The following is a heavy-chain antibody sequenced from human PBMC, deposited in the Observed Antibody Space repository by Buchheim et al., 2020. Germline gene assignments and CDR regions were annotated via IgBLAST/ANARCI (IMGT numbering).Heavy chain of an antibody. D-gene: IGHD5-12*01. CDR2: ISYDGSNK. CDR1: GFTFSSYG. CDR3: ATDEEWLRIRYYFDY. Sequence: QVQLVESGGGVVQPGRSLRLSCAASGFTFSSYGMHWVRQATGKGLEWVAVISYDGSNKYYADSVKGRFTISKDNSKNTLYLQMNRLRAEDTAVYYCATDEEWLRIRYYFDYWGQGTL. J-gene: IGHJ4*02. V-gene: IGHV3-30*03.